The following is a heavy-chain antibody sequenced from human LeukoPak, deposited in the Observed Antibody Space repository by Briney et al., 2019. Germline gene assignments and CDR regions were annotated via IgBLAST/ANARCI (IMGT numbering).Heavy chain of an antibody. J-gene: IGHJ4*02. V-gene: IGHV3-48*01. CDR2: IGGSTNTI. CDR3: ATDGTG. Sequence: GGSLRLSCAASGFTFSSYSMNWVRQAPGKGLEWISYIGGSTNTIYYADSVKGRFTISRDNAKNSLYLQMNSLRAEDTAVYYCATDGTGWGQGTLVTVSS. D-gene: IGHD1-26*01. CDR1: GFTFSSYS.